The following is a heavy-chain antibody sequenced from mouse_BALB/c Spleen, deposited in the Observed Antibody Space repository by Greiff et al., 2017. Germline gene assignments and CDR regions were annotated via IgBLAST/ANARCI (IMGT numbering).Heavy chain of an antibody. Sequence: EVKLQESGAELVKPGASVKLSCTASGFNIKDYYMHWVKQRPEQGLEWIGWIDPENGDTEYAPKFQGKATMTADTSSNTAYLQLSSLTSEDTAVYYCNGYYGKGAWFAYWGQGTLVTVSA. V-gene: IGHV14-4*02. D-gene: IGHD2-1*01. J-gene: IGHJ3*01. CDR1: GFNIKDYY. CDR2: IDPENGDT. CDR3: NGYYGKGAWFAY.